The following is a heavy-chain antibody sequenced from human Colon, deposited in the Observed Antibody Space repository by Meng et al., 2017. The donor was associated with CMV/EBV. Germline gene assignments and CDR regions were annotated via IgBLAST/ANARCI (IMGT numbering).Heavy chain of an antibody. CDR1: GGSFSGYF. CDR2: IDHTGST. CDR3: ARGINRGYSYVGSRTHFDN. D-gene: IGHD5-18*01. J-gene: IGHJ4*02. V-gene: IGHV4-34*02. Sequence: QVQLQQWGAGLLTPLETLSPTCAVYGGSFSGYFWSWIRQPPGKGLEWIGEIDHTGSTNYNPSLKSRVNISVDTSKNQFSLKLTSVTAADTAVYYCARGINRGYSYVGSRTHFDNWGQGPLGTVDS.